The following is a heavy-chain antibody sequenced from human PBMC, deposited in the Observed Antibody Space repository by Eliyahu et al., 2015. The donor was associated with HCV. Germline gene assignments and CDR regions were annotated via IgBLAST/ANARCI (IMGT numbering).Heavy chain of an antibody. CDR1: VFTFSSYG. D-gene: IGHD2-21*02. CDR3: AKGDCGTNCYYLEY. V-gene: IGHV3-30*18. CDR2: ISHDESKQ. J-gene: IGHJ4*02. Sequence: QVQLVESGGGVVQPGXSLXLSCAASVFTFSSYGFHWVRQAPGKGLEWVVLISHDESKQFYADSVKGRFTISRDNSKNTLYLQVNSLRAEDTAVYYCAKGDCGTNCYYLEYWGQGTLVTVSS.